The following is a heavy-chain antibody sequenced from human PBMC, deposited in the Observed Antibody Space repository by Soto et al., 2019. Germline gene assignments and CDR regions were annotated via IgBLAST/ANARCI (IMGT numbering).Heavy chain of an antibody. Sequence: SETLSLTCTVSGGSISSYYWSWIRQPPGKGLEWIGYIYYSGSTNYNPSLKSRVTISVDTSRNQFSLKLSSVTAADTAVYYCASYGDYDSLSKAFDIWGQRTMVTVSS. J-gene: IGHJ3*02. V-gene: IGHV4-59*01. CDR1: GGSISSYY. CDR3: ASYGDYDSLSKAFDI. CDR2: IYYSGST. D-gene: IGHD4-17*01.